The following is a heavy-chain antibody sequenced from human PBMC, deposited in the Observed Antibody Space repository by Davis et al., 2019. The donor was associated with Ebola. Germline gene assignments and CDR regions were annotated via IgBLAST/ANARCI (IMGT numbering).Heavy chain of an antibody. CDR1: GVTLSSYG. CDR3: AKDDYLQRWGGFDV. V-gene: IGHV3-30*18. Sequence: GGSLRLSCAASGVTLSSYGMHWVRQAPVTGLEWVALISYDGSDKYYADSVKGRFTISRDNSKNTLYLQMNSLRAEDTAVYYCAKDDYLQRWGGFDVWGQGTMVTVSS. J-gene: IGHJ3*01. CDR2: ISYDGSDK. D-gene: IGHD3-16*01.